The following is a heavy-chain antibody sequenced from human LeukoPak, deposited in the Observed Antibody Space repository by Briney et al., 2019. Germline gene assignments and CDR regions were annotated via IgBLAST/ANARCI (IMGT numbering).Heavy chain of an antibody. D-gene: IGHD4-17*01. V-gene: IGHV3-73*01. Sequence: GGSLRLSCAASGFTFSGSAMHWVRQASGKGLEWVGRIRSKANSYATAYAASVKGRFTISRDDSKNTAYLQMNSLKTEDTAVYYCTRPPYGDYPKRRYYYGMDVWGQGTTVTVSS. J-gene: IGHJ6*02. CDR3: TRPPYGDYPKRRYYYGMDV. CDR2: IRSKANSYAT. CDR1: GFTFSGSA.